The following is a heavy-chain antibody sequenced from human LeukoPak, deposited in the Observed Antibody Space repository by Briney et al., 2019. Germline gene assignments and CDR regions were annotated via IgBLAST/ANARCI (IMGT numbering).Heavy chain of an antibody. J-gene: IGHJ4*02. D-gene: IGHD4-17*01. CDR1: GFTFSSYS. CDR3: ATQGYGDYVY. CDR2: ISSSSSYI. V-gene: IGHV3-21*01. Sequence: GGSLRLSCAASGFTFSSYSMNWVRQAPGKGLEWVSPISSSSSYIYYADSVKGRFTISRDNAKNSLYLQMNSLRAEDTAVYYCATQGYGDYVYWGQGTLVTVSS.